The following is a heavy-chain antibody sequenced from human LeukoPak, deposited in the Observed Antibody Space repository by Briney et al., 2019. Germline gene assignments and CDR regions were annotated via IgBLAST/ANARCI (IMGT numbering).Heavy chain of an antibody. D-gene: IGHD3-16*01. Sequence: SETLSLTCTVSGGSICSSYWWWIRQPPGKGLEWVGYLVSGGTTKYIPCLKSLVTMSVDMCKNHLSLRVTSVTAADTAVYYCARHGGNLGSFNFWGQGALVTVSS. CDR3: ARHGGNLGSFNF. V-gene: IGHV4-59*08. CDR1: GGSICSSY. CDR2: LVSGGTT. J-gene: IGHJ4*02.